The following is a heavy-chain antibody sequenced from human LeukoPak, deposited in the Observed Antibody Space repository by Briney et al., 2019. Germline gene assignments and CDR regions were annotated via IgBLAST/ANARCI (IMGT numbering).Heavy chain of an antibody. D-gene: IGHD1-7*01. J-gene: IGHJ6*03. Sequence: GRSLRLSCAASGFTFSSYGMHWVRQAPGKGLEWVAVIWYDGSNKYYADSVKGRFTISRDNSKNTLYLQMNSLRAEDTAVYYCARYNWNYGDYYYMDVWGKGTTVTVSS. CDR2: IWYDGSNK. CDR1: GFTFSSYG. CDR3: ARYNWNYGDYYYMDV. V-gene: IGHV3-33*01.